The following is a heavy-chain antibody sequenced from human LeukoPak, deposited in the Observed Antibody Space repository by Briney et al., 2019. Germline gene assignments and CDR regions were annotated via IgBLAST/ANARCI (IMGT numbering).Heavy chain of an antibody. D-gene: IGHD5-12*01. CDR3: TTGFIVATITKDY. CDR2: IKSKTDGGTT. V-gene: IGHV3-15*01. CDR1: GFTFSNAW. J-gene: IGHJ4*02. Sequence: GGSLRLSCAASGFTFSNAWMSWVRQAPGKGLEWVGRIKSKTDGGTTDYAAPVKGRFTISRDDSKNTLYLQMNSLKTEDTAVYYCTTGFIVATITKDYWGQGTLVTDSS.